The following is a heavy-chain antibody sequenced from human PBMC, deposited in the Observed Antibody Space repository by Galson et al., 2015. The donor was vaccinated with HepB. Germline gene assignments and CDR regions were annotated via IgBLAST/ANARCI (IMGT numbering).Heavy chain of an antibody. J-gene: IGHJ4*02. D-gene: IGHD5-18*01. CDR2: ISGSGGST. Sequence: SLRLSCAASGFTFSSYAMSWVRQAPGKGLEWVSAISGSGGSTYYADSVKGRFTISRDNSKNTLYLQMNSLRAEDTAVYDCAKAEYSYGDDGIYFDYWGQGTLVTVSS. V-gene: IGHV3-23*01. CDR3: AKAEYSYGDDGIYFDY. CDR1: GFTFSSYA.